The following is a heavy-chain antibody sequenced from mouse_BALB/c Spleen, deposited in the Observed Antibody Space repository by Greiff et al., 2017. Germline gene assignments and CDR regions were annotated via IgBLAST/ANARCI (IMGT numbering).Heavy chain of an antibody. J-gene: IGHJ3*01. D-gene: IGHD2-4*01. CDR3: VRLRYYDYVVPAFAY. CDR1: GFSFITYA. V-gene: IGHV10-1*02. Sequence: GGGLVQPNGSLKLSCAASGFSFITYAMNWVRQAPGKGWEWVSRIRSKSYNYATYYADSVKDRFTISRDDSQSMLYLQMNNLKTEDTARYYFVRLRYYDYVVPAFAYWGQGTLVTVSA. CDR2: IRSKSYNYAT.